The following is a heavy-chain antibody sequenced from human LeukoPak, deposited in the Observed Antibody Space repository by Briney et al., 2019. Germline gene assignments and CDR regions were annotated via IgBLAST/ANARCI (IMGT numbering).Heavy chain of an antibody. J-gene: IGHJ4*02. CDR2: IYHSGST. CDR1: GGSISSGGYS. V-gene: IGHV4-30-2*01. D-gene: IGHD1-26*01. Sequence: PSETLSLTCAVSGGSISSGGYSWSWIRQPPGKGLEWIGYIYHSGSTYYNPSLKSRVTISVDRSKNQFSLKLSSVTAADTAVYYCARARVRGSHYPHYFDYWGQGTLVTVSS. CDR3: ARARVRGSHYPHYFDY.